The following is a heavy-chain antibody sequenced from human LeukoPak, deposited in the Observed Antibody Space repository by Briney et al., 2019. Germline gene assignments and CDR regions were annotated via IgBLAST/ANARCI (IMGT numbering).Heavy chain of an antibody. CDR2: IYHSGST. CDR3: ARWQDSSGYYYVDY. D-gene: IGHD3-22*01. V-gene: IGHV4-39*07. J-gene: IGHJ4*02. Sequence: SETLSLTCTVSGGSISSSSYYWGWIRQPPGRGLEWIGSIYHSGSTYYNPSLKSRVTISVDTSKNQFSLKLSSVTAADTAVYYCARWQDSSGYYYVDYWGQGTLVTVSS. CDR1: GGSISSSSYY.